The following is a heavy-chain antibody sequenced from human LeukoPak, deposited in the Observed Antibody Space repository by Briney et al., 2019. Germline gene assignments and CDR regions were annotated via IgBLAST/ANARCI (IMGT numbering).Heavy chain of an antibody. Sequence: SETLSLTCTVSGGSVSSGTCYWSWIRPPPGKGLGWIAYRYDSGSTNDNPSLKGRVTISIDTPKNQFSLKLSSVTAADSAVYFCARGYCTGGVCPDGFDIWGQGTMVTVSS. CDR3: ARGYCTGGVCPDGFDI. J-gene: IGHJ3*02. V-gene: IGHV4-61*01. CDR2: RYDSGST. CDR1: GGSVSSGTCY. D-gene: IGHD2-8*02.